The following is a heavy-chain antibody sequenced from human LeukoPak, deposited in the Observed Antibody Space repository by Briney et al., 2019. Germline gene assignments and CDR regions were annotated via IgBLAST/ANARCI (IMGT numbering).Heavy chain of an antibody. CDR3: ARLYSGYDLLDY. V-gene: IGHV4-39*07. CDR1: GGSISSSSYY. CDR2: IYYSGST. J-gene: IGHJ4*02. D-gene: IGHD5-12*01. Sequence: SETLSLTCTVSGGSISSSSYYWGWIRQPPGKGLEWIGSIYYSGSTYHNPSLKSRVTISVDTSKNQFSLKLSSVTAADTAVYYCARLYSGYDLLDYWGQGTLVTVSS.